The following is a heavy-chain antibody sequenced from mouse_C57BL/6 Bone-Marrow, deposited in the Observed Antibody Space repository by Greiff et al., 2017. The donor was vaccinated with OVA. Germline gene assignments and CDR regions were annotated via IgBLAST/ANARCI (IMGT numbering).Heavy chain of an antibody. V-gene: IGHV1-82*01. CDR3: AGQLRLWFAY. CDR1: GYAFSSSW. J-gene: IGHJ3*01. CDR2: IYPGDGDT. D-gene: IGHD3-2*02. Sequence: VQLQQSGPELVKPGASVKISCKASGYAFSSSWMNWVKQRPGKGLEWIGRIYPGDGDTYYNGKFKGKATLTADKSSSTAYMQLSSLTSEDSAVYFCAGQLRLWFAYWGQGTLVTVSA.